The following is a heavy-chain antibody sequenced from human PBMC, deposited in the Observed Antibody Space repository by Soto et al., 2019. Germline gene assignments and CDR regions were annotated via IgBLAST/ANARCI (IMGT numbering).Heavy chain of an antibody. CDR1: GFTFSDHY. Sequence: EVQLVDSGGGLVQPGGSLRLSCAGSGFTFSDHYMDWVRQAPGKGLEWVGRTRNKARSYTTEYAASVKGRFAISRDDSKSSLYLQMNSLKIEDTAVYYCVRVALQPLGSLDCWGQGTLVTVSS. D-gene: IGHD7-27*01. CDR3: VRVALQPLGSLDC. CDR2: TRNKARSYTT. V-gene: IGHV3-72*01. J-gene: IGHJ4*02.